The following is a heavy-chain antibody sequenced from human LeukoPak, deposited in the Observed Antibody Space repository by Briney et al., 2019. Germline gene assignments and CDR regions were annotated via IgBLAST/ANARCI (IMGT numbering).Heavy chain of an antibody. CDR2: IRCDGSNK. V-gene: IGHV3-30*02. CDR1: GFTFSSYG. CDR3: AKPEARYYFDH. D-gene: IGHD1-14*01. Sequence: GGSLRLSCAASGFTFSSYGMHWVRQAPGKGLEWVAFIRCDGSNKYYADSVKGRFTISRDNSKNALYLQMNSLRAEDTAVYYCAKPEARYYFDHWGQGTLVSVSS. J-gene: IGHJ4*02.